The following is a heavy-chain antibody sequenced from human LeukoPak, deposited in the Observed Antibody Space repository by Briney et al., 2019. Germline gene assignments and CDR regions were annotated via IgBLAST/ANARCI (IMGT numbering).Heavy chain of an antibody. Sequence: ASVKVSCKTSGYVFINYGIAWVRQAPGQRLEWMGWINTYKGNTTYAPKLQGRVTMTADTPTSTAYMELRSLRSDDTAVYYCARGGKVAEPYWGQGTQVTVSA. V-gene: IGHV1-18*01. CDR2: INTYKGNT. CDR3: ARGGKVAEPY. J-gene: IGHJ4*02. D-gene: IGHD2-15*01. CDR1: GYVFINYG.